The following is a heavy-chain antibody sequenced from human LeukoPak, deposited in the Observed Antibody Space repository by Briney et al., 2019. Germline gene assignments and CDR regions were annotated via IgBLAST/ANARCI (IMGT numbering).Heavy chain of an antibody. CDR3: ASTVEVATIAYYYMDV. Sequence: SQTLSLTCAVYGGSFSGYYWSWIRQPPGKGLEWIGEINHSGSTNYNPSLKSRVTISVDTSKNQFSLKLSSVTAADTAVYYCASTVEVATIAYYYMDVWGKGTTVTVSS. CDR1: GGSFSGYY. J-gene: IGHJ6*03. D-gene: IGHD5-24*01. CDR2: INHSGST. V-gene: IGHV4-34*01.